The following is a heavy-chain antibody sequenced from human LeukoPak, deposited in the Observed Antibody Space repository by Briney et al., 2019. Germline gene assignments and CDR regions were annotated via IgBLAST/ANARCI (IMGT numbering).Heavy chain of an antibody. CDR1: GGTFSSYA. CDR3: ALTYYYGSVWFDP. Sequence: SVKVSCKASGGTFSSYAISWVRQAPGQGLEWMGRIIPIFGTANYAQKLQGRVTITTDESTSTAYMELSSLRSEDTAVYYCALTYYYGSVWFDPWGQGTLVTVSS. J-gene: IGHJ5*02. CDR2: IIPIFGTA. D-gene: IGHD3-10*01. V-gene: IGHV1-69*05.